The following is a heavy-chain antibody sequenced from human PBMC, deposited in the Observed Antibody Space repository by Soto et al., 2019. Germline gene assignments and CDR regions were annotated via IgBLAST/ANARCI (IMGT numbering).Heavy chain of an antibody. Sequence: ASVKVSCKVSGYTLTELSMHWVRQAPGKGLEWMGGFDPEDGETIYAQKFQGRVTMTEDTSTDTAYMDLSSLRSDDTAVYYCVSVFRGLRFLEWLLSQNSAFDIWGQGTMVTVSS. J-gene: IGHJ3*02. D-gene: IGHD3-3*01. CDR1: GYTLTELS. CDR3: VSVFRGLRFLEWLLSQNSAFDI. CDR2: FDPEDGET. V-gene: IGHV1-24*01.